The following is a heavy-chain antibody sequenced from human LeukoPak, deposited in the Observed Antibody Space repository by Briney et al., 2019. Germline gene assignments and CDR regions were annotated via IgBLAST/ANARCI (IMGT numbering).Heavy chain of an antibody. Sequence: PGGSLRLSCSASGFTFSNYAMHWVRQAPGKGPEWVAVISYDGSNKYYADSVEGRFTISRDSAWNTLYLQMNSLRAEDTAVYYCARGSGVSGTYGSYFQHWGQGTPVNVSP. D-gene: IGHD3-10*01. V-gene: IGHV3-30*04. CDR1: GFTFSNYA. CDR3: ARGSGVSGTYGSYFQH. J-gene: IGHJ1*01. CDR2: ISYDGSNK.